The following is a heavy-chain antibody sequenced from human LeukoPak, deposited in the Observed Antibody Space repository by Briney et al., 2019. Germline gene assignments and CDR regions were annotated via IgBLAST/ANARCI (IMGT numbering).Heavy chain of an antibody. CDR2: ISYDGSNK. CDR1: GFTFSNYW. J-gene: IGHJ6*02. CDR3: AKDKSRSGGSGGMDV. Sequence: GGSLRLSCAASGFTFSNYWMSWVRQAPGKGLEWVAVISYDGSNKYYADSVKGRFTISRDNSKNTLYLQMNSLRAEDTAVYYCAKDKSRSGGSGGMDVWGQETTVTVSS. D-gene: IGHD3-16*01. V-gene: IGHV3-30*18.